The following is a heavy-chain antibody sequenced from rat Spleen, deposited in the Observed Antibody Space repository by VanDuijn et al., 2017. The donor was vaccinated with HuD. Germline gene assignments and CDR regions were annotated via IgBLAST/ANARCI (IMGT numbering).Heavy chain of an antibody. CDR1: GFTFNSYW. J-gene: IGHJ2*01. Sequence: EVQLVETGGGSVQPGRSLKLSCVASGFTFNSYWMYWTRQAPGKGLEWVSSINTDVGITYYPDSVKGRFTISRDSAKSTLYLQMDSLRSEDTATYYCVRQGVTMAAIFDYWGQGVMVTVSS. D-gene: IGHD1-2*01. CDR2: INTDVGIT. V-gene: IGHV5-58*01. CDR3: VRQGVTMAAIFDY.